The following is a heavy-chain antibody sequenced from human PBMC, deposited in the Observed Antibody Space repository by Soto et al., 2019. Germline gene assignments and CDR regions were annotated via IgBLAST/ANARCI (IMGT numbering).Heavy chain of an antibody. CDR2: IYYSGST. J-gene: IGHJ4*02. Sequence: SETLSLTCTVSGGSISSYYWSWIRQPPGKGLEWIGYIYYSGSTNYNPSLKSRVTISVDTSKNQFSLKLSSVTAADTAVYYCARHVRSSGWPYFDYWGQGTLVTVSS. V-gene: IGHV4-59*08. CDR3: ARHVRSSGWPYFDY. CDR1: GGSISSYY. D-gene: IGHD6-19*01.